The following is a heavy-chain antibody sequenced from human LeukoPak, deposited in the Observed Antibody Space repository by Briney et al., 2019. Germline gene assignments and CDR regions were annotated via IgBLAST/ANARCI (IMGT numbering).Heavy chain of an antibody. V-gene: IGHV3-7*01. J-gene: IGHJ4*02. CDR2: IKKDGSEK. Sequence: GGSLRLSCAASGFTFSSYWMSWVRQAPGKGLEWVANIKKDGSEKYYVDSVKGRFTISRDNAKTSLYLQMNSLRSEDAAVYYCARDLSGVTGYTYGRGIDYWGQGTLVTVSS. D-gene: IGHD5-18*01. CDR3: ARDLSGVTGYTYGRGIDY. CDR1: GFTFSSYW.